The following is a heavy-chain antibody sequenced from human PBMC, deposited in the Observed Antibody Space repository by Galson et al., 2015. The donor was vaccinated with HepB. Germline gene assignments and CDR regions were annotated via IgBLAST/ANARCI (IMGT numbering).Heavy chain of an antibody. CDR2: ISSSGGTI. D-gene: IGHD1-26*01. V-gene: IGHV3-48*02. CDR3: ARVGWELSQEFDY. J-gene: IGHJ4*02. Sequence: SLRLSCAASGFPFSSYNMNWVRQAPGKGLEWVSYISSSGGTIYYAASLKGRFSISRDNAKNSLSLQMNSLRDEDTAVYYCARVGWELSQEFDYWGQGTLVTVSS. CDR1: GFPFSSYN.